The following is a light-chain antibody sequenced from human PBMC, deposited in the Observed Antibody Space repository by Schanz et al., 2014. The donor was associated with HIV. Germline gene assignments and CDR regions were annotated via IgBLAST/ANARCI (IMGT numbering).Light chain of an antibody. V-gene: IGKV3-20*01. CDR3: HQYGSSPPYT. Sequence: EMVLTQSPATLSASPGERATLSCRASQSIGSNLAWYQQIPGQAPRLLIYDASTRATGVPDRFRGSGSGTEFTLTISRLEPEDFAVYYCHQYGSSPPYTFGQGTKLEIK. CDR2: DAS. CDR1: QSIGSN. J-gene: IGKJ2*01.